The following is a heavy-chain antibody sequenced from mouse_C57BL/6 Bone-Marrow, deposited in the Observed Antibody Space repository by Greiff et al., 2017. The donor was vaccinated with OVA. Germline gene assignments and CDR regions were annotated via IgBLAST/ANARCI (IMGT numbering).Heavy chain of an antibody. D-gene: IGHD1-1*01. J-gene: IGHJ3*01. Sequence: EVQLQQSVAELVRPGASVKLSCTASGYNIKNTYMHWVKQRPEQGLEWIGRIDPANGNTKYAQKFQGKATITADTSSNTAYLQLSSLTSEDTAIYYCALLTAVVATRAYWGQGTLVTVSA. V-gene: IGHV14-3*01. CDR1: GYNIKNTY. CDR2: IDPANGNT. CDR3: ALLTAVVATRAY.